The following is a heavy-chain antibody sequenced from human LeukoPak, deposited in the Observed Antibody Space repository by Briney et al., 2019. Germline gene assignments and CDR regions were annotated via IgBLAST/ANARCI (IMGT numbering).Heavy chain of an antibody. Sequence: SETLSLTCTVPGGSSSSYYWSWIWQPPGKGLEWIGYIYYRGGTNYNPSLESRVTISGDTSKNEFSLKLTSVTAADTAVYYCARGRLIVAPGVYYFEYWGQGTLVTVSS. CDR1: GGSSSSYY. CDR3: ARGRLIVAPGVYYFEY. J-gene: IGHJ4*02. V-gene: IGHV4-59*08. CDR2: IYYRGGT. D-gene: IGHD5-12*01.